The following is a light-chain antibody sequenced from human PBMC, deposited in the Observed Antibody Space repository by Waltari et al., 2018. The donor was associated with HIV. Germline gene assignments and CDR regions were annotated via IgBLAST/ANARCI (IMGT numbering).Light chain of an antibody. V-gene: IGLV3-10*01. CDR3: YSTDSSGNHRPL. CDR1: ALPKKY. CDR2: EDS. J-gene: IGLJ2*01. Sequence: SYELTQPPSVSVSPGQTARITCSGDALPKKYAYWYQQKSGQAPGLVYEDSKRPSGIPERFSGSSSGTMATLTISGAQVEDEADYYCYSTDSSGNHRPLFGGGTKLTVL.